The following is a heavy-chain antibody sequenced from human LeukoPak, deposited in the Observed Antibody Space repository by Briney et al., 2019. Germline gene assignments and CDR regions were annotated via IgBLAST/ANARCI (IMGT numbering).Heavy chain of an antibody. CDR3: ARVLLRYSEGPGIAAAARFDY. CDR2: IIPIFGTA. J-gene: IGHJ4*02. V-gene: IGHV1-69*13. D-gene: IGHD6-13*01. Sequence: GASVKVSCKASGGTFSSYAISWVRQAPGQGLEWMGGIIPIFGTANYAQKFQGRVTITADESTSTAYMELSSLRSEDTVVYYCARVLLRYSEGPGIAAAARFDYWGQGTLVTVSS. CDR1: GGTFSSYA.